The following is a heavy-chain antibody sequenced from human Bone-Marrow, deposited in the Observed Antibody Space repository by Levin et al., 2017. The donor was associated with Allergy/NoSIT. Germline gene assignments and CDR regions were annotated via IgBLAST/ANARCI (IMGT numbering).Heavy chain of an antibody. CDR3: ARDGVSAAGSGFYQAGYFPH. CDR1: GFTFSHSG. D-gene: IGHD3-22*01. V-gene: IGHV3-30*09. J-gene: IGHJ1*01. Sequence: GGSLRLSCATSGFTFSHSGIHWVRQAPGKGLEWVAVISFEGTDKYYADSVKGRFAVSRDNSKNTVFLLMNSLRAEDTAVYYCARDGVSAAGSGFYQAGYFPHWGQGTLVTVSS. CDR2: ISFEGTDK.